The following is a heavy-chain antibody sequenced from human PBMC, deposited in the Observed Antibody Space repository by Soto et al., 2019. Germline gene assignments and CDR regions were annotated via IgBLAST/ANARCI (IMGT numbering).Heavy chain of an antibody. D-gene: IGHD2-15*01. Sequence: GGSLRLSCAASGFTFSSYAMHWVRQAPGKGLEWVAVISYDGSNKYYADSVKGRFTISRDNSKNTLYLQMNSLRAEDTAVYYCARSIISRCSGGSCYLPDSGYYYGMDVWGQGTTVTVSS. CDR2: ISYDGSNK. J-gene: IGHJ6*02. CDR3: ARSIISRCSGGSCYLPDSGYYYGMDV. V-gene: IGHV3-30-3*01. CDR1: GFTFSSYA.